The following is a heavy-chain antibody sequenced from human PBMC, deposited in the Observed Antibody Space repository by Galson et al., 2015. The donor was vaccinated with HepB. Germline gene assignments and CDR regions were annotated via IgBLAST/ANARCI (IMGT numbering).Heavy chain of an antibody. J-gene: IGHJ4*02. CDR1: GFTFSSYG. CDR3: AKVVRPYYYDSSGWGSIGY. V-gene: IGHV3-30*02. D-gene: IGHD3-22*01. CDR2: IRYDGSNK. Sequence: SLRLSCAASGFTFSSYGMHWVRQAPGKGLEWVAFIRYDGSNKYYADSVKGRFTISRDNSKNTLYLQMNSLRAEDTAVYYCAKVVRPYYYDSSGWGSIGYWGQGTLVTVSS.